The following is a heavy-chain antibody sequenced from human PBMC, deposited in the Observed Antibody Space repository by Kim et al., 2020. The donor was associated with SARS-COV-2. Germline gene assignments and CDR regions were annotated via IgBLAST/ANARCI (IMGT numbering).Heavy chain of an antibody. D-gene: IGHD3-10*01. Sequence: ASVKVSCNVSGGTFRTYAISWVRQAPGQGLEWMGQIIPISSIHYAQKYQGRVTITVDDSTSTVYMQLTRLTYEDTAIYYCARLNLVARTSSGGGPWGQGTLVIVSS. V-gene: IGHV1-69*13. J-gene: IGHJ5*02. CDR1: GGTFRTYA. CDR2: IIPISSI. CDR3: ARLNLVARTSSGGGP.